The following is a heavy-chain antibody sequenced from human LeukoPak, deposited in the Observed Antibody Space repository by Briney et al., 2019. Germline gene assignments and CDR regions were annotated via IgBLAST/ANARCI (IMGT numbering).Heavy chain of an antibody. V-gene: IGHV4-4*07. CDR1: GGSISSYY. D-gene: IGHD1-1*01. CDR2: IYTSGST. Sequence: SETLSLTCTVSGGSISSYYWSWIRQPAGKGLEWIGRIYTSGSTNYNPSLKSRVTMSVDTSKNQFSLKLSSVTAADWVVYYGASDHRLERTRGAFDIWGQGTMVSVSS. CDR3: ASDHRLERTRGAFDI. J-gene: IGHJ3*02.